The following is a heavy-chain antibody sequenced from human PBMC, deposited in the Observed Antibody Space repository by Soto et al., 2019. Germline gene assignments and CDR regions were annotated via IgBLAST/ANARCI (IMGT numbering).Heavy chain of an antibody. CDR3: SKFKYSTSVRYLQH. CDR2: IYPSDSRT. Sequence: GESLKIPCESSGYTLDNYWIGWVLQVAGKGLEWVTIIYPSDSRTIHSPSFQGQVTISADKSISTAYLQLTSLKASDTAIYYCSKFKYSTSVRYLQHWGQGTPVTVPQ. D-gene: IGHD6-6*01. J-gene: IGHJ1*01. V-gene: IGHV5-51*01. CDR1: GYTLDNYW.